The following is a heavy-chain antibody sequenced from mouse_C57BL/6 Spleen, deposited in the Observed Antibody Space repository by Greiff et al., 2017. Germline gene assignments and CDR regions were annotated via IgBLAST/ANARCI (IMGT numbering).Heavy chain of an antibody. Sequence: VQLQQPGAELVMPGASVKLSCKASGYTFTSYWMHWVKQRPGQGLEWIGEIDPSDSYTNYNQKFKGKSTLTVDKSSSTAYMQLSSLTSEDSAVYYCARVYGSSFDYWGQGTTLTVSS. V-gene: IGHV1-69*01. CDR3: ARVYGSSFDY. CDR1: GYTFTSYW. D-gene: IGHD1-1*01. J-gene: IGHJ2*01. CDR2: IDPSDSYT.